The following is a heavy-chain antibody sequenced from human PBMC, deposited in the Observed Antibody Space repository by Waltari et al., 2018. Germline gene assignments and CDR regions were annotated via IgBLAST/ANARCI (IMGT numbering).Heavy chain of an antibody. CDR3: AKRGSYYVGAFDI. CDR1: GFTFSSYG. D-gene: IGHD1-26*01. Sequence: QVQLVESGGGVVQPGRSLRLSCAASGFTFSSYGMHWVRRAPGKGLEWVAVISYDGSNKYYADSVKGRFTISRDNSKNTLYLQMNSLRAEDTAVYYCAKRGSYYVGAFDIWGQGTMVTVSS. CDR2: ISYDGSNK. V-gene: IGHV3-30*18. J-gene: IGHJ3*02.